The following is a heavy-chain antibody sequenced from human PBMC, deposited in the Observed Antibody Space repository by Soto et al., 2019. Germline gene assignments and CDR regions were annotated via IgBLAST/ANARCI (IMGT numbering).Heavy chain of an antibody. CDR3: ARDYGSAYYGMDV. J-gene: IGHJ6*02. V-gene: IGHV3-53*01. Sequence: GGSLRLSCAASGFTVSSNYMSWVRQAPGKGLEWVSVIYSGGSTYYADSVKGRFTISRDNSKNTLYLQMNSLRAEDTAVYYCARDYGSAYYGMDVWGQVTTVTVSS. CDR2: IYSGGST. D-gene: IGHD3-10*01. CDR1: GFTVSSNY.